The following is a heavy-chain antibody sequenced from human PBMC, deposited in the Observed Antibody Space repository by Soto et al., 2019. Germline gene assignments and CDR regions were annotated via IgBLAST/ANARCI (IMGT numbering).Heavy chain of an antibody. CDR2: TYYRSKWYN. D-gene: IGHD3-16*01. J-gene: IGHJ6*02. CDR1: GDSASSNSAA. Sequence: PSQTLSLTCAISGDSASSNSAAWNWIRQSPSRGLEWLGRTYYRSKWYNDYAVSVKSRITINPDTSKNQFSLQLNSVTPEDTAVYYCARDLSRGARYYYYYGMDVWGQGTTVTVSS. V-gene: IGHV6-1*01. CDR3: ARDLSRGARYYYYYGMDV.